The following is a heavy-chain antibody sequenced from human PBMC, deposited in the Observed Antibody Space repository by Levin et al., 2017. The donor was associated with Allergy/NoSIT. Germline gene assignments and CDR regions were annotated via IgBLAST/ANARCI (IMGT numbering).Heavy chain of an antibody. V-gene: IGHV3-13*04. J-gene: IGHJ4*02. CDR3: ARTVGASRRGYFDY. CDR2: IDTGGDT. Sequence: GESLKISCAASGFQFSIYDIHWVRQARGKGLEWVSTIDTGGDTYYADSVKGRFTISRENVKNSFYLQMNNLRAGDTAVYYCARTVGASRRGYFDYWGQGALVTVSS. D-gene: IGHD3-10*01. CDR1: GFQFSIYD.